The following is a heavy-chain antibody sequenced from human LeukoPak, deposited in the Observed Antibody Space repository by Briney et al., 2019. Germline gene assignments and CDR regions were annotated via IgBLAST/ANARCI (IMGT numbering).Heavy chain of an antibody. CDR1: GYTLTVLS. D-gene: IGHD2-21*02. CDR3: ATVVVTAPGEDYFDY. Sequence: ASVKVSCKVSGYTLTVLSMHWVRQAPGKGLEWMGGFDPEDGETIYAQKFQGRVTMTEDTSTDTAYMELSSLRSEDTAVYYCATVVVTAPGEDYFDYWGRGTLVTVSP. J-gene: IGHJ4*02. V-gene: IGHV1-24*01. CDR2: FDPEDGET.